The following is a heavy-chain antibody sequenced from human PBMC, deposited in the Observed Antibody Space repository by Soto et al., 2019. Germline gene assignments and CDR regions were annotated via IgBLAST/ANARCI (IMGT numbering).Heavy chain of an antibody. CDR3: ARGRTIFGVVTVGMDV. J-gene: IGHJ6*02. Sequence: QVQLVQSGAEVKKPGASVKVSCKASGYTFTSYYMHWVRQAPGQGLEWMGIINPSGGSTSYAQKFQGRVTMTSDTSTSTVYMELSSLRSEDTAVYYCARGRTIFGVVTVGMDVWGQGTTFTVSS. V-gene: IGHV1-46*01. D-gene: IGHD3-3*01. CDR1: GYTFTSYY. CDR2: INPSGGST.